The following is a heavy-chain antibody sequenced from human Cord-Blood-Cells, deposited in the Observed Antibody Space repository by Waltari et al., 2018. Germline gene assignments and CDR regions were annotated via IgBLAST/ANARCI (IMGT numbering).Heavy chain of an antibody. CDR3: AREGNWNYYFDY. CDR2: IKQDGSEK. Sequence: EVQLVESGGGLVQPGGSLRLSCAASGFIFSSYWMSCVRQAPGKGLEWVANIKQDGSEKYYVDSVKGRFTISRDNAKNSLYLQMNSLRAEDTAVYYCAREGNWNYYFDYWGQGTLVTVSS. J-gene: IGHJ4*02. CDR1: GFIFSSYW. V-gene: IGHV3-7*01. D-gene: IGHD1-7*01.